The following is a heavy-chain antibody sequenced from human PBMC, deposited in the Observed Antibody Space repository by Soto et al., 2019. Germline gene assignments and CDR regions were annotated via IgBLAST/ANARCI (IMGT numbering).Heavy chain of an antibody. V-gene: IGHV3-48*02. Sequence: EVQLVESGGGLVQPGGSLRLSCAASGFTFSSYSMNWVRQAPGKGLEWVSYISSSSSTIYYADSVKGRFTISRDNAKNSLYLQMNSPRDEDTAVYYCAREGGSLNWFYPWGQGTLVTVSS. D-gene: IGHD1-26*01. CDR3: AREGGSLNWFYP. J-gene: IGHJ5*02. CDR1: GFTFSSYS. CDR2: ISSSSSTI.